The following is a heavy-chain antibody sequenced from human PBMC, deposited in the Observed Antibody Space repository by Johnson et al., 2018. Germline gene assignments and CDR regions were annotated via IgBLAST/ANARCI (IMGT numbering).Heavy chain of an antibody. CDR2: IRRKANNYAM. V-gene: IGHV3-73*01. D-gene: IGHD1-26*01. CDR1: GFSFRGSP. CDR3: TRSDYSGTYFS. J-gene: IGHJ1*01. Sequence: EVQLVESGGGLVQPGGSXKLSCAASGFSFRGSPMHWVRQASGNGLEWFGRIRRKANNYAMAFGASVKVRFTNSRDDSKNTAYLQKKSLTTEDTAVYYCTRSDYSGTYFSWGQGTRVTGSS.